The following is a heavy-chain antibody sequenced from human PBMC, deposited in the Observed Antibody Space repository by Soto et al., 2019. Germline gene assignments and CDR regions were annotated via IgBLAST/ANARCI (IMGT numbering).Heavy chain of an antibody. CDR2: IDPSDSYT. CDR3: AMIPVDTYMIYWFDP. J-gene: IGHJ5*01. Sequence: PGESLKISCKGSGYSFTSYWISWVRQMPGKGLEWMGRIDPSDSYTNYSPSFQGHVTISLDTSNNQFSLKVTSVTAADTAVYYCAMIPVDTYMIYWFDPWGQGTLVTVSS. D-gene: IGHD3-16*01. V-gene: IGHV5-10-1*01. CDR1: GYSFTSYW.